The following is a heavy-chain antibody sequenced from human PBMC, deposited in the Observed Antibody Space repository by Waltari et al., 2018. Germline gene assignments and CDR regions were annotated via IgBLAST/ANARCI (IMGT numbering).Heavy chain of an antibody. Sequence: QLQLQESGPGLVKPSETLSLTCTVSGGSISSSSYYWGWIRQSPGKGLEWIGSIYYSGSTYYNPSLKSRVTISVDTSKNQFSLKLSSVTAADTAVYYCARDRGPRGAMDDYWGQGTLVTVSS. CDR1: GGSISSSSYY. CDR3: ARDRGPRGAMDDY. J-gene: IGHJ4*02. V-gene: IGHV4-39*07. D-gene: IGHD5-12*01. CDR2: IYYSGST.